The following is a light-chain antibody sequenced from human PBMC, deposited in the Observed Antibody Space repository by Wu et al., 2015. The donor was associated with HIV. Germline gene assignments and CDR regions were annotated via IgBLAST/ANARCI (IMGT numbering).Light chain of an antibody. J-gene: IGKJ1*01. CDR2: AAS. V-gene: IGKV1-27*01. CDR3: QKYNTAPWT. CDR1: QGISNF. Sequence: DIQMTQSPSSLSASVGDRVTITCRASQGISNFLAWYQQKPGNXYVRPIYAASTLQSGVPSRFSGSGSGTDFTLTISSLQPEDVATYYCQKYNTAPWTFGQGTKVEMK.